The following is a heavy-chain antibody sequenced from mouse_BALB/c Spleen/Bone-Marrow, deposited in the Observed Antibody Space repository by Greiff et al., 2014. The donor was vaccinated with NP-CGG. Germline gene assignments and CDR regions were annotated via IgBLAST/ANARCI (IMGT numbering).Heavy chain of an antibody. CDR3: ARSNYVGYYAMDY. V-gene: IGHV5-17*02. D-gene: IGHD1-1*01. Sequence: EVMLVESGGGLVQPGGSRKLSCAASGFTFSSFGTHWVRQAPEKGLEWVAYISSDSSTIYYADTVKGRFTISRDNPKNTLFLQMTSLRSEDTAMYYCARSNYVGYYAMDYWGQGTSVTVSS. J-gene: IGHJ4*01. CDR2: ISSDSSTI. CDR1: GFTFSSFG.